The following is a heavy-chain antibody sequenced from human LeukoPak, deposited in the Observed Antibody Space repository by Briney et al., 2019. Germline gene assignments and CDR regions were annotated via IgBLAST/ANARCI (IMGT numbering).Heavy chain of an antibody. CDR3: ARFGSGWHYFDY. CDR2: IYYSGST. D-gene: IGHD6-19*01. CDR1: GGSISSYY. Sequence: SETLSLTCSVSGGSISSYYWSWIRQPPGKQLEWIGYIYYSGSTNYNPSLKSRVTISIDTSKNQFSLKLSSVTAADTAVYYCARFGSGWHYFDYWGQGTLVTVSS. J-gene: IGHJ4*02. V-gene: IGHV4-59*12.